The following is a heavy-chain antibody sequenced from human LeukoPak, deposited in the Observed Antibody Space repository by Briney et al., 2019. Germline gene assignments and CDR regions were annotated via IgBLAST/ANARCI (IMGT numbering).Heavy chain of an antibody. V-gene: IGHV1-2*06. J-gene: IGHJ4*02. CDR2: IDPNSGAT. CDR1: GYTFTGYY. D-gene: IGHD6-13*01. Sequence: ASVKVSCKASGYTFTGYYMHWVRQAPGQGLEWMGRIDPNSGATNYAQKFQGRVTMTRDTSISTAYMELSRLRSDDTAVYYCARVETPAGYSSSWYGFDYWGQGTLVTVSS. CDR3: ARVETPAGYSSSWYGFDY.